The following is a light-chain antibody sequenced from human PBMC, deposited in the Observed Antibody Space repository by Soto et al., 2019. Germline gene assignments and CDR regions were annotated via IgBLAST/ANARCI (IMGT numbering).Light chain of an antibody. Sequence: DIQMTQSPSSLSASVADRVTITCRASQDIGSDLGWYQQMPGKAPRRLIYTASRLHSGVPSRFSGSGSGTEFTLTISGLQPEDFATYYCLQHNSYPFTFGPGTRVDIK. CDR1: QDIGSD. V-gene: IGKV1-17*01. CDR3: LQHNSYPFT. J-gene: IGKJ3*01. CDR2: TAS.